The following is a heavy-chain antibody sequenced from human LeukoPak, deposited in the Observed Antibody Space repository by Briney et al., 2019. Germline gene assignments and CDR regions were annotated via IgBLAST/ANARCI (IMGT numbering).Heavy chain of an antibody. J-gene: IGHJ5*02. V-gene: IGHV4-59*12. CDR1: GGSISSYY. CDR3: ARTMTTVMPRADWFDP. Sequence: TSETLSLTCTVSGGSISSYYWSWIRQPPGKGLEWIGYIYYSGSTNYNPSLKSRVTISVDTSKNQFSLQLNSVTPEDTAVYYCARTMTTVMPRADWFDPWGQGTLVTVSS. D-gene: IGHD4-11*01. CDR2: IYYSGST.